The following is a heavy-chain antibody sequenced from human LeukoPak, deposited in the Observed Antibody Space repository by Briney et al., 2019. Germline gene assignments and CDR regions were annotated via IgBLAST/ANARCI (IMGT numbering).Heavy chain of an antibody. J-gene: IGHJ6*02. D-gene: IGHD6-19*01. V-gene: IGHV3-74*01. CDR1: GFTLSSYW. CDR2: INGDGSST. Sequence: PGGSLRLSCAASGFTLSSYWMHWVRQAPGKGLVRVSRINGDGSSTNYADSVKGRFTISRDNAKNTLHLQMNSLRAEDTAVYYCARGLAVAGNCMDVWGQGTTVTVSS. CDR3: ARGLAVAGNCMDV.